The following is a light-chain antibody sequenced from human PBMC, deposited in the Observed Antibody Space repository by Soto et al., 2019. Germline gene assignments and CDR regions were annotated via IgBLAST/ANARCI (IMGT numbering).Light chain of an antibody. CDR2: YDS. V-gene: IGLV3-21*04. J-gene: IGLJ1*01. CDR1: NIGSKS. CDR3: QVWDSSSDHRGYV. Sequence: SYELTQPPSVSVAPGKTARITCGGNNIGSKSVHWYQQKPGQAPVLVIYYDSDRPSGIPERFSGSNSGNTATLTISRVEAGDDADYYCQVWDSSSDHRGYVFGTGTKLTVL.